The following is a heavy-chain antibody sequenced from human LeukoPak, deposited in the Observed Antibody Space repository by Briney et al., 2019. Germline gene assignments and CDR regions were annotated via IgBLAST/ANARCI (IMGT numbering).Heavy chain of an antibody. CDR2: IYNSGST. J-gene: IGHJ4*02. V-gene: IGHV4-30-2*05. D-gene: IGHD3-22*01. CDR3: ARVTMIVVVIDY. Sequence: SETLSLTCAVSGGSISSGGYSWSWIRQPPGKGLEWIGYIYNSGSTYYNPSLKSRVTISVDTSKNQFSLKLSSVTAADTAVYYCARVTMIVVVIDYWGQGTLVTVSS. CDR1: GGSISSGGYS.